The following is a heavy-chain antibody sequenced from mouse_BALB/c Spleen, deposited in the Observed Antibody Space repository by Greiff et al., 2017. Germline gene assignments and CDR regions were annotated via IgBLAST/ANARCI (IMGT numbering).Heavy chain of an antibody. CDR2: ISSGSSTI. Sequence: EVMLVESGGGLVQPGGSRKLSCAASGFTFSSFGMHWVRQAPEKGLEWVAYISSGSSTIYYADTVKGRFTISRDNPKNTLFLQMTSLRSEDTAMYYCASVYDYVYAMDYWGQGTSVTVSS. CDR1: GFTFSSFG. J-gene: IGHJ4*01. CDR3: ASVYDYVYAMDY. D-gene: IGHD2-4*01. V-gene: IGHV5-17*02.